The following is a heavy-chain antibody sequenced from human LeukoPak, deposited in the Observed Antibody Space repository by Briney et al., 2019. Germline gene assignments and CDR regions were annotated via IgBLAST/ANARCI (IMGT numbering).Heavy chain of an antibody. Sequence: GGSLRLSCAASGFTFSSYAMHWVRQAPGKGLEWVAVISYDGSNKYYADSVKGRFTISRDNSKNTLYLQMNSLRAEDTAVYYCARCGGSYGDYVYYFDYWGQGTLVTVSS. CDR2: ISYDGSNK. CDR1: GFTFSSYA. CDR3: ARCGGSYGDYVYYFDY. J-gene: IGHJ4*02. D-gene: IGHD4-17*01. V-gene: IGHV3-30-3*01.